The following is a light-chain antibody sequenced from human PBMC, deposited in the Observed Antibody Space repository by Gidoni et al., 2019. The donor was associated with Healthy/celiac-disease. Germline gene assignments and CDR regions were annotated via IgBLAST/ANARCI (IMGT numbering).Light chain of an antibody. J-gene: IGLJ2*01. CDR2: GNS. V-gene: IGLV1-40*01. Sequence: QSVLTQPPSVSGPPGQGVTISCTGSSSNIGAGYDVHWYQQLPGTAPKLLIYGNSNRPSGVPDRFSGSKSGTSASLAITGLQAEDEADYYCQSYDSSLSGYVVFGGGTKLTVL. CDR3: QSYDSSLSGYVV. CDR1: SSNIGAGYD.